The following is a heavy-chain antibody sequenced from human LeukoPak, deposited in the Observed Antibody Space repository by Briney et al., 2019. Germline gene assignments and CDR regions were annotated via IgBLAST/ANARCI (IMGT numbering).Heavy chain of an antibody. CDR2: ISGSGGST. CDR1: GFTFISYA. CDR3: AKSYNGYESKPDY. J-gene: IGHJ4*02. D-gene: IGHD5-12*01. V-gene: IGHV3-23*01. Sequence: GSLRLSCAASGFTFISYAMSWVRQAPGKGLEWVSAISGSGGSTYYADPVKGRFTISRDNSKNTLYLQMNSLRAEDTAVYYCAKSYNGYESKPDYWGQGTLVTVSS.